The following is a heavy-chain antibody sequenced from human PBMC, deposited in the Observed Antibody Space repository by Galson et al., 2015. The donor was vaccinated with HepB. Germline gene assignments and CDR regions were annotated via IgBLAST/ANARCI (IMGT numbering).Heavy chain of an antibody. CDR2: ISSNGGST. D-gene: IGHD3-10*01. Sequence: SLRLSCAASGFTFSSYAMHWVRQAPGKGLEYVSAISSNGGSTYYADSVKGRFTISRDNSKNTLYLQMSSLRAEDTAVYYCVSYGSGSVRYYYYGMDVWGQGTTVTVSS. J-gene: IGHJ6*02. CDR3: VSYGSGSVRYYYYGMDV. CDR1: GFTFSSYA. V-gene: IGHV3-64D*06.